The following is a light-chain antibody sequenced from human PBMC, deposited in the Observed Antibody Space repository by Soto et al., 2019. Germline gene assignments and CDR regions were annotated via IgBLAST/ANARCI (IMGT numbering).Light chain of an antibody. CDR1: QSISTY. J-gene: IGKJ4*01. CDR2: AAS. Sequence: DIQMNQPPSSLSASVGDRVTITCRASQSISTYLHWYQQKPGKAPNLLIYAASTLQSGVPSRFSGSGSGTDFTLTISSLQPEDFATYFCQHGYSTPLTFGGGTKVDI. V-gene: IGKV1-39*01. CDR3: QHGYSTPLT.